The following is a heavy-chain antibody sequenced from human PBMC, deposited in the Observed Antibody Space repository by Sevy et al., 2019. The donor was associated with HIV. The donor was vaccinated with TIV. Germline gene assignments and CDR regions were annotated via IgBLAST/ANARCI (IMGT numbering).Heavy chain of an antibody. CDR2: IYSGDKT. CDR3: ARLNVYYYDDDGYYTTGNAFDI. CDR1: GFSVSDTY. J-gene: IGHJ3*02. V-gene: IGHV3-53*01. Sequence: GGSLRLSCAASGFSVSDTYMSWVRQAPGKGLEWVSVIYSGDKTYHADSVKGRFTISRDSSKNTIYLQLNSLRTEDTAVYYCARLNVYYYDDDGYYTTGNAFDIWGQGTMVIVSS. D-gene: IGHD3-22*01.